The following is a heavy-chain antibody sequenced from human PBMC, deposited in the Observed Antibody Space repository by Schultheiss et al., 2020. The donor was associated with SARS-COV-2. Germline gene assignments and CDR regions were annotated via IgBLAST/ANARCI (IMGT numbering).Heavy chain of an antibody. CDR3: ATGTHQNLRYSNYGMDV. Sequence: GGSLRLSCAASGFTFSSYGMYWVRQAPGKGLEWVTFISSDGSNQYNGDSVKGRFTISRDNSKSTLYLQMNSLRAEDTAVYYCATGTHQNLRYSNYGMDVWGQGTTVTVSS. V-gene: IGHV3-30*03. J-gene: IGHJ6*02. CDR2: ISSDGSNQ. CDR1: GFTFSSYG. D-gene: IGHD2-2*01.